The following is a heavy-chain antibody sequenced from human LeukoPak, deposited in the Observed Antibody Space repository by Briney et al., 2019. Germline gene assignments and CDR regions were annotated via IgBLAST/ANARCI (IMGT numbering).Heavy chain of an antibody. Sequence: ASVKVSCKASGYTFTGYYMHWVRQAPGQGLEWMGWINPNSGGTNYAQKFQGRVTMTRDTSISTAYMELRSLRSDDTAVYYCARAAYYGSGSYQDYWGQRTLVTVSS. CDR1: GYTFTGYY. J-gene: IGHJ4*02. CDR3: ARAAYYGSGSYQDY. D-gene: IGHD3-10*01. V-gene: IGHV1-2*02. CDR2: INPNSGGT.